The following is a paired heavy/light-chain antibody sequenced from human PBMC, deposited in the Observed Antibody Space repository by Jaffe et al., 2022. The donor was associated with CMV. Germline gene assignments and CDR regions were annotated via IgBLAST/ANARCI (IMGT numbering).Heavy chain of an antibody. D-gene: IGHD3-22*01. CDR1: GGSISSYY. CDR3: ARGALDYYDSSGDLFDY. CDR2: IYTSGST. J-gene: IGHJ4*02. V-gene: IGHV4-4*07. Sequence: QVQLQESGPGLVKPSETLSLTCTVSGGSISSYYWSWIRQPAGKGLEWIGRIYTSGSTNYNPSLKSRVTMSVDTSKNQFSLKLSSVTAADTAVYYCARGALDYYDSSGDLFDYWGQGTLVTVSS.
Light chain of an antibody. CDR1: SSNIGNNY. J-gene: IGLJ3*02. CDR3: GTWDSSLSAGE. V-gene: IGLV1-51*01. CDR2: DNN. Sequence: QSVLTQPPSVSAAPGQKVTISCSGSSSNIGNNYVSWYQQLPGTAPKLLIYDNNKRPSGIPDRFSGSKSGTSATLGITGLQTGDEADYYCGTWDSSLSAGEFGGGTKLTVL.